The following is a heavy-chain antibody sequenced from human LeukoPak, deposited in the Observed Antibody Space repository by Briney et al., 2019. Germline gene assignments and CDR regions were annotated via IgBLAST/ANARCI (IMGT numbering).Heavy chain of an antibody. CDR1: GYTFISYA. CDR2: INTNTGNP. Sequence: ASVKVSCKASGYTFISYAMHWVRQAPGQRLEWMGWINTNTGNPTYAQGFTGRFVFSLDTSVSTAYLQISSLKAEDTAVYYCARAHSYSTSSLPGYWGQGTLVTVSS. J-gene: IGHJ4*02. D-gene: IGHD6-6*01. CDR3: ARAHSYSTSSLPGY. V-gene: IGHV7-4-1*02.